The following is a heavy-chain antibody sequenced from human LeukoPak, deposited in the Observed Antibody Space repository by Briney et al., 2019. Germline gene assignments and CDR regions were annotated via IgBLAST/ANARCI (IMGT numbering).Heavy chain of an antibody. Sequence: PGGSLRLSCAASGFTFSSFAMSWVPQAPGEGREWGSAISGSGGSTYYADSVKGRFTISRDNSKNTLYLQMNSLRAEDTAVYYCAKDPTGLDSSGWFFDYWGQGTLVTVSS. D-gene: IGHD6-19*01. CDR2: ISGSGGST. CDR1: GFTFSSFA. V-gene: IGHV3-23*01. CDR3: AKDPTGLDSSGWFFDY. J-gene: IGHJ4*02.